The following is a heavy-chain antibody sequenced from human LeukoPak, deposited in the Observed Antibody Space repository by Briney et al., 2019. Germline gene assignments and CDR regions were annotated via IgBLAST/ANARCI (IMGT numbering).Heavy chain of an antibody. Sequence: ASVKVSCKASGGTFSSYAISWVRQATGQGLEWMGWMNPNSGNTGYAQKFQGRVTMTRNTSISTAYMELSSLRSEDTAVYYCARPAGAFDYWGQGTLVTVSS. CDR3: ARPAGAFDY. CDR1: GGTFSSYA. V-gene: IGHV1-8*02. J-gene: IGHJ4*02. D-gene: IGHD1-14*01. CDR2: MNPNSGNT.